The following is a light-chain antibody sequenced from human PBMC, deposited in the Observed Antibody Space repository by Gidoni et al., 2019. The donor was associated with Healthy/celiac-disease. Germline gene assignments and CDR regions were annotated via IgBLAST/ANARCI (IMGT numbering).Light chain of an antibody. CDR3: QQTNSFPLT. V-gene: IGKV1-12*01. CDR1: QGISSW. CDR2: GAS. J-gene: IGKJ4*01. Sequence: DIQMTQSPSSVSASVGDTVTISCRASQGISSWLAWYQQRPGKAPRLLIYGASTLQGGAPSRFSGRGSGTDFTLTISSLQPEDFATYYCQQTNSFPLTFGGGTKVEIK.